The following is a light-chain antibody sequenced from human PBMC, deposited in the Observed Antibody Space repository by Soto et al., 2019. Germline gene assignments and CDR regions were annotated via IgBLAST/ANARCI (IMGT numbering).Light chain of an antibody. V-gene: IGLV7-46*01. J-gene: IGLJ3*02. CDR3: SLAHSSTLV. CDR1: TGAVTNGHY. Sequence: QTVVTQEPSLTVSPGGTVTLTCDSSTGAVTNGHYPYWFQQKPGQAPRTLIYDTSRRHSWTPARFSGSRLGGKAALTLSGAQPEDEADYYCSLAHSSTLVFGGGTKLTVL. CDR2: DTS.